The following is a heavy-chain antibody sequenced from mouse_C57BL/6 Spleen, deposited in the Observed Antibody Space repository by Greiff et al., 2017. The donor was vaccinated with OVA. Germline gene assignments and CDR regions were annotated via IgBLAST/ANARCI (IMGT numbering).Heavy chain of an antibody. J-gene: IGHJ2*01. CDR2: IDPSDSYT. CDR1: GYTFTSYW. D-gene: IGHD2-3*01. CDR3: ARSDGYFHY. Sequence: QVQLQQSGAELVKPGASVKLSCKASGYTFTSYWMQWVKQRPGQGLEWIGEIDPSDSYTNYNQKFKGKATLTVDTSSSTAYMQLSSLTSEDSAVYYCARSDGYFHYWGQGTTLTVSS. V-gene: IGHV1-50*01.